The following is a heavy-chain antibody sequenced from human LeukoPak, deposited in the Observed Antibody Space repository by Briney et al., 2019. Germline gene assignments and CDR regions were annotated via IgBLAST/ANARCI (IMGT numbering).Heavy chain of an antibody. CDR2: IGTAGDT. J-gene: IGHJ6*02. V-gene: IGHV3-13*01. CDR3: ARAVGYCSSTSCYTDGMDV. D-gene: IGHD2-2*02. CDR1: GFTFSSYD. Sequence: GGSLRLSCAASGFTFSSYDMHLVRQATGKGLEWVSAIGTAGDTYYPGSVKGRFTISRENAKNSLYLQMNSLRAGDTAVYYCARAVGYCSSTSCYTDGMDVWGQGTTVTVSS.